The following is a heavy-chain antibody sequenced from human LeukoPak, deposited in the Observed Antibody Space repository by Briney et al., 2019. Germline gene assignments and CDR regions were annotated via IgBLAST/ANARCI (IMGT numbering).Heavy chain of an antibody. CDR2: INHRGSI. J-gene: IGHJ6*03. D-gene: IGHD1-26*01. V-gene: IGHV4-34*01. CDR3: ARGSSGSYYGNSYYYMDV. Sequence: PSETLSLTCAVYGGSFSDYYWSWIRQPPGKGLELIGEINHRGSINYNPSLKSRVTISMDTSKNQFSLKLTSVTAADTAVYYCARGSSGSYYGNSYYYMDVWGKGTTVTVSS. CDR1: GGSFSDYY.